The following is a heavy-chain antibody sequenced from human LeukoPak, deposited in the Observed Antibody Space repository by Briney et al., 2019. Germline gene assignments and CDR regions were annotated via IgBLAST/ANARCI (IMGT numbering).Heavy chain of an antibody. CDR2: ISSSGGST. CDR3: AKSPLRTRILLDY. Sequence: GGSLRLSCAASGFTFSTYAMSWVRQAPGKGLEWVATISSSGGSTYYAYSVKGRFTISRDNSKNTLYLQMNSLRADDTAVYYCAKSPLRTRILLDYWGQGTLVTVSS. CDR1: GFTFSTYA. V-gene: IGHV3-23*01. D-gene: IGHD3-3*01. J-gene: IGHJ4*02.